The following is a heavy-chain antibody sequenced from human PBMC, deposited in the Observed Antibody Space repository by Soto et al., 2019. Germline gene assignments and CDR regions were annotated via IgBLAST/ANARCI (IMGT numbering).Heavy chain of an antibody. CDR1: GFTVSNNF. J-gene: IGHJ4*02. V-gene: IGHV3-53*02. CDR3: ARDGNGQRGSPH. Sequence: VQLVESGGGLIQAGGALRLSCAVSGFTVSNNFMMWVRQAPGKGLEWVSLIYSGGSISYADSVKGRFTISRDGSMNMLYLQMNSLTAEDTAVYYCARDGNGQRGSPHLGEGTLVTVSS. D-gene: IGHD3-16*01. CDR2: IYSGGSI.